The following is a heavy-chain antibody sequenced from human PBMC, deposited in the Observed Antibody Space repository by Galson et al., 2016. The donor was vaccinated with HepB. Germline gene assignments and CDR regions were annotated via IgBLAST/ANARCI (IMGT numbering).Heavy chain of an antibody. D-gene: IGHD3-9*01. V-gene: IGHV3-30*18. Sequence: SLRLSCAASGFIFSDFGMHWVRQAPGKGLEWVSLISSEESERQYEDSVKGRFTISRDNSKKMLYLEMNSLRIDDTAVYYCAKEALTGHFDPWGQGTLVIVSS. J-gene: IGHJ5*02. CDR2: ISSEESER. CDR1: GFIFSDFG. CDR3: AKEALTGHFDP.